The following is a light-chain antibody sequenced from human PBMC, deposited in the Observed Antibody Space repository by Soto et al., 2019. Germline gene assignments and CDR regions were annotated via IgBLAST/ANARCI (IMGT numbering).Light chain of an antibody. CDR3: TSYISGSTSYV. V-gene: IGLV2-14*03. Sequence: QSALTQPASVSGSPGQSITISCIGTSSDVGAYNYVSWYQQHPGKAPKLMIYDVTNRPSGVSNRFSGSKSGNAASLTISGLQAEDEADYFCTSYISGSTSYVFGNGTKLTVL. CDR2: DVT. CDR1: SSDVGAYNY. J-gene: IGLJ1*01.